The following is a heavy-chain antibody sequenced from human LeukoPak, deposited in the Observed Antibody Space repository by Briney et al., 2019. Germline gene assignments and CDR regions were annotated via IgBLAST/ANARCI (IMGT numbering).Heavy chain of an antibody. CDR2: ISSSGSTI. V-gene: IGHV3-48*03. D-gene: IGHD6-13*01. CDR1: GFTFSSYE. Sequence: GGSLRLSCAASGFTFSSYEMNWVRQAPGKGLEWVSYISSSGSTIYYADSVKGRFTISRDNAKNSLYLQMNSLRAEDTAVYYCARDNRYSIFNWLDPWGQGTLVTVSS. J-gene: IGHJ5*02. CDR3: ARDNRYSIFNWLDP.